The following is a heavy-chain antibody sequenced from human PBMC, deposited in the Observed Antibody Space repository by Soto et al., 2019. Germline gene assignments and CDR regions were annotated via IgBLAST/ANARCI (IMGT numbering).Heavy chain of an antibody. J-gene: IGHJ4*02. D-gene: IGHD3-10*01. CDR3: ARDRGWFGDFSPKPYYFDY. CDR2: ISPNNGNI. CDR1: DNTFIRYG. Sequence: QVQLVQSGGEVKKPGASVRVSCKAPDNTFIRYGISWVRQAPGQGLEWMGWISPNNGNINYAQKFQGRVTMTTEKATRTAYVELRSLRSDDTAVYYWARDRGWFGDFSPKPYYFDYWGQGTLVAVSS. V-gene: IGHV1-18*01.